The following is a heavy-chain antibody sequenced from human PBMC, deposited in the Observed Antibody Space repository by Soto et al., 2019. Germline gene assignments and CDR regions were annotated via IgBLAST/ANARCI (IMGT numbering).Heavy chain of an antibody. D-gene: IGHD3-16*01. CDR2: ISYRGST. Sequence: SETLSLTCNVSGGSFNGYSWSWFRQTSGKGLEWIGDISYRGSTSYSPSLKSRLMISLDTSNNQFSLKVASVTAADTAVYYCASATIALRYGYGGYLDTWGPGTLVTVSS. V-gene: IGHV4-34*01. J-gene: IGHJ4*02. CDR3: ASATIALRYGYGGYLDT. CDR1: GGSFNGYS.